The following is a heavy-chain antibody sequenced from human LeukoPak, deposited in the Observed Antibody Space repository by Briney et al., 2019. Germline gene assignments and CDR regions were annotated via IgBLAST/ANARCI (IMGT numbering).Heavy chain of an antibody. Sequence: PGGSLRLSCAASGFTFSSYAMSWVRQAPGKGLEWVSAISCSGGSTYYADSVKGRFTISRDNSKNTLYLQMNSLRAEDTAVYYCAIPLYSGSYWDYWGQGTLVTVSS. CDR3: AIPLYSGSYWDY. J-gene: IGHJ4*02. CDR1: GFTFSSYA. CDR2: ISCSGGST. V-gene: IGHV3-23*01. D-gene: IGHD1-26*01.